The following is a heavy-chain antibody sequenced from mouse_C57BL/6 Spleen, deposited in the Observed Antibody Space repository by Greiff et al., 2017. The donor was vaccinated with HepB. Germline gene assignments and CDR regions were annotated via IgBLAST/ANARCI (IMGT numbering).Heavy chain of an antibody. V-gene: IGHV1-54*01. Sequence: QVQLQQSGAELVRPGTSVKVSCKASGYAFTNYLIEWVKQRPGQGLEWIGVINPGSGGTNYNEKFKGKATLTADKSSSTAYMQLSSLTSEDSAVYFCARLLRPYYAMDYWGQGTSVTVSS. D-gene: IGHD2-1*01. CDR3: ARLLRPYYAMDY. CDR2: INPGSGGT. J-gene: IGHJ4*01. CDR1: GYAFTNYL.